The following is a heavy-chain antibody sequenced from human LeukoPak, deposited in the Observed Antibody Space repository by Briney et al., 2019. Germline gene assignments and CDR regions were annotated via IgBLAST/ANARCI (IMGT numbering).Heavy chain of an antibody. J-gene: IGHJ3*02. CDR1: GYTFTGYY. CDR3: ARELLAVAGSGEIAFDI. D-gene: IGHD6-19*01. CDR2: INPNSGGT. Sequence: GASVKVSCKASGYTFTGYYMHWVRQAPGQGLEWMGWINPNSGGTNYAQKFQGRVTMTRDTSISTAYMELSRLRSDDTAVYYCARELLAVAGSGEIAFDIWGQGTMVTVSS. V-gene: IGHV1-2*02.